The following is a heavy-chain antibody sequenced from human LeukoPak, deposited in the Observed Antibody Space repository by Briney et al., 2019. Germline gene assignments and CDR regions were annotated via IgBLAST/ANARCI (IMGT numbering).Heavy chain of an antibody. J-gene: IGHJ5*02. CDR1: GFTFSIYA. CDR2: ITSRDGTT. D-gene: IGHD3-22*01. CDR3: ARDRPNYYGSDGHYYRRDGDH. V-gene: IGHV3-23*01. Sequence: PGGSLRLSCEASGFTFSIYAMSWVRQTPGKGLQRVSSITSRDGTTYYADSVKGRFAISRDNSENTLYLRMSSLRAEDTAIYYCARDRPNYYGSDGHYYRRDGDHWGQGTLVTVSS.